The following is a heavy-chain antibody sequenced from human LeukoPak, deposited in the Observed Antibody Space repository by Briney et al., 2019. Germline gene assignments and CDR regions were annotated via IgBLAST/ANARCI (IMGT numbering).Heavy chain of an antibody. CDR2: INPSGGST. Sequence: ASVKVSCKASGYTFTSYYMHWVRQAPGQGLEWMGIINPSGGSTSYAQKFQGRVTMTRDTSTSTVYMELSSLRSEDTAVYYCAREKSNYDILTGYYKGPGYYYGMDVWGKGTTVTVSS. D-gene: IGHD3-9*01. J-gene: IGHJ6*04. CDR1: GYTFTSYY. CDR3: AREKSNYDILTGYYKGPGYYYGMDV. V-gene: IGHV1-46*01.